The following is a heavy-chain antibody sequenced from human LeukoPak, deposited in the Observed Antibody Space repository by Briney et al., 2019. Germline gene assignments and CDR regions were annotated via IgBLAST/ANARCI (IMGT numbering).Heavy chain of an antibody. Sequence: GGSLRLSCAASGFTFNSYSMNWVRQAPGKGLEWVSSISSSSTYIYYADSVKGRFTISRDNAEDSLYLQMNTLRAEDTAVYYXXXXXXXXXWGMDYYYGIDVWGQGTTVTVSS. CDR1: GFTFNSYS. J-gene: IGHJ6*02. CDR3: XXXXXXXXWGMDYYYGIDV. CDR2: ISSSSTYI. V-gene: IGHV3-21*01. D-gene: IGHD3-16*01.